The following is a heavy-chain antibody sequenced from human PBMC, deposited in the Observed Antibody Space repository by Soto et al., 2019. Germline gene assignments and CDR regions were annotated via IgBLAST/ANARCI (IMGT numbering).Heavy chain of an antibody. V-gene: IGHV4-39*01. Sequence: SETLSLTCTVYGGSISSSSYYWGWIRQPPGKGLEWIGSIYYSGSTYYNPSLKSRVTISVDTSKNQFSLKLSSVTAADTAVYYCARLPSYYDSSGYDYWGQGTLVTVSS. CDR1: GGSISSSSYY. CDR2: IYYSGST. CDR3: ARLPSYYDSSGYDY. J-gene: IGHJ4*02. D-gene: IGHD3-22*01.